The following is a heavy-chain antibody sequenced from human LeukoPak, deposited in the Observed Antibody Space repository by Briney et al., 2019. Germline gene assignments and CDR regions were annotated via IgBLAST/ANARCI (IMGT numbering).Heavy chain of an antibody. Sequence: GGSLRLSCAASGFTFSTYAVNWVRQAPGKGLEWVSTISGSGDSTYYADSVKGRFTISRDNSKDTLYLQMNSLRAEDTAVYYCAREDSALLWFGETYGMDVWGQGTTVTVSS. CDR3: AREDSALLWFGETYGMDV. V-gene: IGHV3-23*01. D-gene: IGHD3-10*01. CDR2: ISGSGDST. CDR1: GFTFSTYA. J-gene: IGHJ6*02.